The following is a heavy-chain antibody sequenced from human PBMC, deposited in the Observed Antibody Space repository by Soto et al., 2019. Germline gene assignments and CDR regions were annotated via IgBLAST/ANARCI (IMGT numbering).Heavy chain of an antibody. CDR2: IIPIFGTA. CDR3: AREGAARPDVAVFFDP. V-gene: IGHV1-69*01. J-gene: IGHJ5*02. CDR1: GGALSSYS. D-gene: IGHD6-6*01. Sequence: VKVSCRASGGALSSYSISWVRQAPGQGLEWMGGIIPIFGTANYAQKFQGRVTITADESTSTAYMELSSLRSEDPAVYYCAREGAARPDVAVFFDPWG.